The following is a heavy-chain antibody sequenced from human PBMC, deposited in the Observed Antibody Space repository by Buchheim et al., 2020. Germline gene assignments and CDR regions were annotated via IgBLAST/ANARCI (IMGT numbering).Heavy chain of an antibody. CDR1: GFTFSSYG. CDR3: AKVRLHYDSSGFYPFDY. Sequence: QVQLVESGGGVVQPGRSLRLSCAASGFTFSSYGMHWVRQAPGKGLEWVAVIWYDGSNKYYADSVKGRFTISRDNSKNTLYLQMNSLRAEDTAVYYCAKVRLHYDSSGFYPFDYWGQGTL. D-gene: IGHD3-22*01. V-gene: IGHV3-33*06. CDR2: IWYDGSNK. J-gene: IGHJ4*02.